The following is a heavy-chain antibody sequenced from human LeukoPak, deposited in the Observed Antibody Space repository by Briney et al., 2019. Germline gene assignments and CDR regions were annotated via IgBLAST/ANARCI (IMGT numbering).Heavy chain of an antibody. Sequence: PGGSLRLSCAASGFTFSSYAMHWVRQAPGKGLEYVSAISSNGGSTYYANSVKGRFTISRDNPKNTLYLQMGSLRAEDMAVYYCAVRNDTWEDYWGQGTLVTVSS. CDR3: AVRNDTWEDY. J-gene: IGHJ4*02. CDR1: GFTFSSYA. V-gene: IGHV3-64*01. D-gene: IGHD1-26*01. CDR2: ISSNGGST.